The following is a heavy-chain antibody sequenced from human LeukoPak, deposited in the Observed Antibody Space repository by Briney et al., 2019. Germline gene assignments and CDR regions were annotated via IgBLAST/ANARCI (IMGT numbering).Heavy chain of an antibody. V-gene: IGHV1-2*02. CDR3: ARGVVVTAMGFDY. Sequence: ASVNVSCKASGYTFTGYYMHWVRQAPGQGLEWMGWINPNSGGTNYAQTFRGRVTMTRDTSISTAYMELSRLRSDDTAVYYCARGVVVTAMGFDYWGQGTLVTVSS. J-gene: IGHJ4*02. CDR2: INPNSGGT. CDR1: GYTFTGYY. D-gene: IGHD2-21*02.